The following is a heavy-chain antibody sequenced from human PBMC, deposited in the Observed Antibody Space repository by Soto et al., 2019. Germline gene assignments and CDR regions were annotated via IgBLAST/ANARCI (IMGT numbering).Heavy chain of an antibody. V-gene: IGHV4-59*01. J-gene: IGHJ3*02. CDR1: GCSISSYY. CDR2: IYYSGST. Sequence: QVQLQESGPGLVKPSETLSLTCTVSGCSISSYYWSWIRQPPGKGLEWIGYIYYSGSTHYNPSLKSRVAIPVDTSKTQFSLKLSSVTAADTAVYYGARFKIDPGAFDIWCQGTMVTVSS. CDR3: ARFKIDPGAFDI. D-gene: IGHD3-9*01.